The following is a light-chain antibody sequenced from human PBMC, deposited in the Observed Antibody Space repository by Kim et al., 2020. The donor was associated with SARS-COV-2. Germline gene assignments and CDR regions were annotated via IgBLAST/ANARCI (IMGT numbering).Light chain of an antibody. Sequence: GPSSTVPRNGTSSDIGGYNYVSWYRQEPGKAPKLMIYDVSKRPSGVSNRLSGSKSGTTASLTISGLQAEDEADYFCSSYENNRSWVFGGGTQLTVL. CDR3: SSYENNRSWV. CDR2: DVS. V-gene: IGLV2-14*04. CDR1: SSDIGGYNY. J-gene: IGLJ3*02.